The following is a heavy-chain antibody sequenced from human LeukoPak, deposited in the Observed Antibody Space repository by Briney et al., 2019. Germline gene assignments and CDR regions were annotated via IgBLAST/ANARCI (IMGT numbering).Heavy chain of an antibody. J-gene: IGHJ5*01. CDR2: IYYSGST. D-gene: IGHD6-19*01. V-gene: IGHV4-59*12. CDR3: ARGRKAHIGYSSGWYAC. CDR1: GGSISSYY. Sequence: SETLSLTCTVSGGSISSYYWSWIRQPPGKGLEWIGYIYYSGSTNYNPSLKSRVTISVDTSKNQFSLKLSSVTAADTAVYYCARGRKAHIGYSSGWYACWGQGTLVTVSS.